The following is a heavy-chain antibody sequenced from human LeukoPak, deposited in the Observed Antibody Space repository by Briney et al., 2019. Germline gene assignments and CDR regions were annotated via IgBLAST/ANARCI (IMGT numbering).Heavy chain of an antibody. V-gene: IGHV1-18*01. CDR3: ARRYYYDSSGYYYYPYFDY. D-gene: IGHD3-22*01. CDR2: ISAYNGNT. Sequence: ASVKVSCKASGYTFTSYGISWVRQAPGQGLEWMGWISAYNGNTNYAQKLQGRVTMTTDTSTSTAYMELRSLRSDGTAVYYCARRYYYDSSGYYYYPYFDYWGQGTLVTVSS. J-gene: IGHJ4*02. CDR1: GYTFTSYG.